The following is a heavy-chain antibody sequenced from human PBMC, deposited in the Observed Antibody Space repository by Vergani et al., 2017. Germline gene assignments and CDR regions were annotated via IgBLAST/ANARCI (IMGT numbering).Heavy chain of an antibody. Sequence: QVQLVQSGAEVKKPGASVKVSCKASAYSFTSYDINWVRQATGQGLEWMGWIDPNSGNTGYIQKFQGRVTMTRDTSISTAYMELSSLTSEDTAVYYCARGPHKYYYMDVWCKGTTVTVSS. CDR3: ARGPHKYYYMDV. CDR2: IDPNSGNT. CDR1: AYSFTSYD. V-gene: IGHV1-8*01. J-gene: IGHJ6*03.